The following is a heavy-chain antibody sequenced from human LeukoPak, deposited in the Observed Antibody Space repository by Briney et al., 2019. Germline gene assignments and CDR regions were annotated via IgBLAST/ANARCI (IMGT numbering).Heavy chain of an antibody. Sequence: SETLSLTRAVYGGSFSGYYWSWLRQPPGKGLEWSGEINHSGSTNYNPSLKSRVTISVDTSKNQFSLKLRLSTAAAADVSLYASSRSGHRDLFDYWGQGTLVTVSS. J-gene: IGHJ4*01. CDR2: INHSGST. CDR1: GGSFSGYY. V-gene: IGHV4-34*03. D-gene: IGHD2-15*01. CDR3: SRSGHRDLFDY.